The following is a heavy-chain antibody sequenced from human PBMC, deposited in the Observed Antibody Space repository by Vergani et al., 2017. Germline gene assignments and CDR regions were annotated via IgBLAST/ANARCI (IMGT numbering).Heavy chain of an antibody. Sequence: EVQLVESGGGLVKTGGSLRRSCAAAGFTFSNARMSWVRQAPGKGLEWVGRIKSKTDGGTTDYAAPVKGRFTIPRDDSKSTLYLQMNGLKTEDTDGDYCTHNWTPGEWGQGTLVTVSS. CDR3: THNWTPGE. J-gene: IGHJ4*02. CDR2: IKSKTDGGTT. D-gene: IGHD1-20*01. CDR1: GFTFSNAR. V-gene: IGHV3-15*01.